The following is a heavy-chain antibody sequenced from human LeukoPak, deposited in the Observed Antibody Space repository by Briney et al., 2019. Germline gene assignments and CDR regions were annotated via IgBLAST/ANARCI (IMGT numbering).Heavy chain of an antibody. D-gene: IGHD3-22*01. CDR2: IIPIFGTA. CDR1: GGTFSSYA. CDR3: ARDPYYYDSSGYDY. Sequence: SVKVSCKASGGTFSSYAISWVRQAPGQGLEWMGGIIPIFGTANYAQKFQGRVTITADESTSTAYMELSSLRSEDTAVYYCARDPYYYDSSGYDYWGQGPWSPSPQ. J-gene: IGHJ4*02. V-gene: IGHV1-69*13.